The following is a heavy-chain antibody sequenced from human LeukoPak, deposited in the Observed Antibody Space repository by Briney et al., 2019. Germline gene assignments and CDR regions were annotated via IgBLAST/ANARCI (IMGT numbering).Heavy chain of an antibody. CDR3: ARGSVVAANFDF. D-gene: IGHD2-15*01. CDR1: GFTFSDYY. J-gene: IGHJ4*02. V-gene: IGHV3-11*01. Sequence: GGSLRLSCAASGFTFSDYYMSWIPQAPGKGLEWVSSITISGSSTYNADSVKGRFTISRDNAKNSLYLQMNSLRAEDTAVYYCARGSVVAANFDFWGQGTLVTVSS. CDR2: ITISGSST.